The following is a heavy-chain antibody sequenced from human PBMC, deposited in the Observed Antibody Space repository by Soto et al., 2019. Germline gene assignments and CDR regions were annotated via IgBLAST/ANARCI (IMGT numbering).Heavy chain of an antibody. CDR1: GGSYSSYY. J-gene: IGHJ4*02. V-gene: IGHV4-59*01. Sequence: PSETLSLTCTVSGGSYSSYYWSWVRQPPGKGLEWIGYIYYSASTNYNPSLKSRVTISVDTSKNQFSLKLSSVTAADTAVYYCARGYCSGDSCYSRLFGYWGQGILVTVSS. CDR3: ARGYCSGDSCYSRLFGY. D-gene: IGHD2-15*01. CDR2: IYYSAST.